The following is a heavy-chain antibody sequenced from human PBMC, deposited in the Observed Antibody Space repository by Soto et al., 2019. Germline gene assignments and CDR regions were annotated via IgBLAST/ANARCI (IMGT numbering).Heavy chain of an antibody. D-gene: IGHD3-22*01. Sequence: QVQLVESGGGVVQPGGSLRLSCAASGFTFSTSVMHLVRQAPGKGLEWMAIISYGGVNKYYADSVKGRFTISRDISESTLYLQMNSLRTEDTAVYYCAREEFEDGRGHFDYWGQGTLVSVSS. V-gene: IGHV3-30-3*01. CDR3: AREEFEDGRGHFDY. CDR2: ISYGGVNK. J-gene: IGHJ4*02. CDR1: GFTFSTSV.